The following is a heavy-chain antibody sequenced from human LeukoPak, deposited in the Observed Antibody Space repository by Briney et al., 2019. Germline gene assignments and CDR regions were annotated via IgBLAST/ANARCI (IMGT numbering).Heavy chain of an antibody. CDR2: IKQDGSEK. V-gene: IGHV3-7*01. CDR1: GFTFSSYW. CDR3: ARDVRYSSSWYGFDY. J-gene: IGHJ4*02. Sequence: GGSLRLSCAASGFTFSSYWVTWVRQAPGKGLEWVANIKQDGSEKYYVDSVKGRFTISRDNAKNSLYLQMNSLRAGDTAVYYCARDVRYSSSWYGFDYWGQGTLVTVSS. D-gene: IGHD6-13*01.